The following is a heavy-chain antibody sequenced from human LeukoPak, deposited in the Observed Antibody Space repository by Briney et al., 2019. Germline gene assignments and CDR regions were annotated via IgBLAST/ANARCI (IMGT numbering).Heavy chain of an antibody. CDR3: ARVELELRSEYDY. CDR2: IIPIFGTA. Sequence: GASVKVSCTASGGTFSSYAISWVRQAPGQGLGWMGGIIPIFGTANYAQKFQGRVTITADESTSTAYMELSSLRSEDTAVYYCARVELELRSEYDYWGQGTLVTVSS. CDR1: GGTFSSYA. J-gene: IGHJ4*02. D-gene: IGHD1-7*01. V-gene: IGHV1-69*13.